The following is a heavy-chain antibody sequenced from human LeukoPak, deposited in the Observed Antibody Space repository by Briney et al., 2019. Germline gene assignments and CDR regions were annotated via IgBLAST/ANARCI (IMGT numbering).Heavy chain of an antibody. Sequence: ASVKVSCKASGYTFTRYDINWVRQATGQGLEWMGWMNPKSGNTGRTQKFQGRVTMTRDTSTNTVYMELSSLKSEDTAVYYCARDSEDSPSNDRKWVRVRGPYDGMDVWGQGTTVTVSS. CDR3: ARDSEDSPSNDRKWVRVRGPYDGMDV. CDR1: GYTFTRYD. V-gene: IGHV1-8*01. D-gene: IGHD3-10*01. CDR2: MNPKSGNT. J-gene: IGHJ6*02.